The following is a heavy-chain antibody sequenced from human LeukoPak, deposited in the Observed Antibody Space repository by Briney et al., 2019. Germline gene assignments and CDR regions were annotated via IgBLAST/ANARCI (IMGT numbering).Heavy chain of an antibody. Sequence: GESLKISCKGSGYSFTSYWIGWVRQMPGKGLEWMGTIYPGDSDTRYSPSFQGQVTSSADKSISTAYLQWSSLKASDTAMYYCALVVPAALGWFDPWGQGTLVTVSS. V-gene: IGHV5-51*01. D-gene: IGHD2-2*01. J-gene: IGHJ5*02. CDR2: IYPGDSDT. CDR3: ALVVPAALGWFDP. CDR1: GYSFTSYW.